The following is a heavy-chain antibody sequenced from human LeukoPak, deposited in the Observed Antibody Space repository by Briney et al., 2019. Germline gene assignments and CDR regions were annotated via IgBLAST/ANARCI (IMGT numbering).Heavy chain of an antibody. J-gene: IGHJ4*02. Sequence: SETLSLTCTVSGGSISSYYWSWIRQPPGKGLEWIGYIYTSGSTNYNPSLKSRVTISVDTSKNQFSLKLSSVTAADTAVYYCARGSQIFTMVRDVDYWGQGTLVTVSS. V-gene: IGHV4-4*09. CDR3: ARGSQIFTMVRDVDY. D-gene: IGHD3-10*01. CDR1: GGSISSYY. CDR2: IYTSGST.